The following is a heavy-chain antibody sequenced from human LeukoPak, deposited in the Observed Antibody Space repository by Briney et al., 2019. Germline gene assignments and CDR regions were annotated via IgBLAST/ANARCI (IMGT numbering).Heavy chain of an antibody. CDR2: VGTSGTII. CDR1: GFIFRNSD. V-gene: IGHV3-48*03. CDR3: TRLSRDGYRYGFYEY. J-gene: IGHJ4*02. Sequence: GGSLRLSCVASGFIFRNSDMNWVRQAPGKGLECVSHVGTSGTIIYYADSVKGRFTISRDNARNSIHLQMSNLRAEDTAVYYCTRLSRDGYRYGFYEYWGQGTPVTVSS. D-gene: IGHD5-18*01.